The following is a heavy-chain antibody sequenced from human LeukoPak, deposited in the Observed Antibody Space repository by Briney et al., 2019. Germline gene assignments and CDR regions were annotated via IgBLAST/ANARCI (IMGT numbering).Heavy chain of an antibody. CDR3: AREVGYYYDSSGYYKSGGAFDI. Sequence: AGGSLRLSCAASGFTVSNNYMSWVRQAPGKGLEWVSVIYSGGSTYYADSVKGRFNISRDNSKNTLYLQMNSLRAEDTAVYYCAREVGYYYDSSGYYKSGGAFDIWGQGTMVTVSS. V-gene: IGHV3-53*01. J-gene: IGHJ3*02. CDR1: GFTVSNNY. D-gene: IGHD3-22*01. CDR2: IYSGGST.